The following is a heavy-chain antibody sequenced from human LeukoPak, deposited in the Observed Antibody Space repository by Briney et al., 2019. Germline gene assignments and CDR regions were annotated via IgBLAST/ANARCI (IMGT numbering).Heavy chain of an antibody. CDR1: GFSFSDYI. CDR3: SRDGGEGDNSAFDI. V-gene: IGHV3-72*01. J-gene: IGHJ3*02. CDR2: IRRKRNSYTT. D-gene: IGHD3-16*01. Sequence: GGSLRLSCAASGFSFSDYILDWVRQAPGKGLEWVGRIRRKRNSYTTEYAPSVKGRFTISRDDSKNSLFLHMNSLKTEDTAVYHCSRDGGEGDNSAFDIWGQGTVVTVSS.